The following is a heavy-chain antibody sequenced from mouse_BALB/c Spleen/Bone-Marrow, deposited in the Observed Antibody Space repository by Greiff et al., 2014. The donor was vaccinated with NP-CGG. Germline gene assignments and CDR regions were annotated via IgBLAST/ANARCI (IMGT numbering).Heavy chain of an antibody. CDR1: GFSLTSYG. CDR3: ASMITTAWFAY. Sequence: VQLQESGPGLVAPSQSLSITCTVSGFSLTSYGVHWVRQPPGKGLEWLGVIWAGGSTNYNSALMSRLSISKDNSKSQVFLKMNSLQTGDTAMYYCASMITTAWFAYWGQGTLVTVSA. V-gene: IGHV2-9*02. D-gene: IGHD2-4*01. CDR2: IWAGGST. J-gene: IGHJ3*01.